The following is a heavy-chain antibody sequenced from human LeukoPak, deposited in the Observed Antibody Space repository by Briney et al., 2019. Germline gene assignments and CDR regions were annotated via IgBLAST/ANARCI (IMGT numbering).Heavy chain of an antibody. CDR2: IRSTGITM. D-gene: IGHD6-13*01. CDR1: GFTFSTFE. V-gene: IGHV3-48*03. Sequence: GGSLILSCAASGFTFSTFEINWVRQAPGKGLEWVSYIRSTGITMYYADSVKGRFTISRDNSKNLLFLQMNSLRAEDTAVYYCARGHSSFGFDYWGQGTLVTVSS. CDR3: ARGHSSFGFDY. J-gene: IGHJ4*02.